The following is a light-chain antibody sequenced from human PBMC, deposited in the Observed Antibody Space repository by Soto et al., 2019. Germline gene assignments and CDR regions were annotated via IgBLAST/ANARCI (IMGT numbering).Light chain of an antibody. CDR1: SSDVGGYNY. J-gene: IGLJ2*01. V-gene: IGLV2-8*01. CDR2: EVS. Sequence: QSALTQPPSASGCPGQSVTISCTGTSSDVGGYNYVSWFQQHPGKAPKLMIYEVSKRPPGVPDRFSGSKSGNTASLSVSGLQAEDEADYYCSSYAGSNNFVVFGGGTKLTVL. CDR3: SSYAGSNNFVV.